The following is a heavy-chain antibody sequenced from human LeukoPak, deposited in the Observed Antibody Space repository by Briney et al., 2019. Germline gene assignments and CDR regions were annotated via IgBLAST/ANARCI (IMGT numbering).Heavy chain of an antibody. CDR1: GFTFSSYG. CDR3: ARDHRRYSSGWYYFDY. V-gene: IGHV3-33*01. CDR2: IRYDGSNK. Sequence: GGSLRLSCAASGFTFSSYGMHWVRQAPGKGLEWVAVIRYDGSNKYYADSVKGRFTISRDNSKNTLYLQMNSLRAEDTAVYYCARDHRRYSSGWYYFDYWGQGTLVTASS. J-gene: IGHJ4*02. D-gene: IGHD6-19*01.